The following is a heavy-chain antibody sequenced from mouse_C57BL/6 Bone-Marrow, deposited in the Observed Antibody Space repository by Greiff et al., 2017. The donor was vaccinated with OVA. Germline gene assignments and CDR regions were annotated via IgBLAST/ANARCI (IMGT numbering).Heavy chain of an antibody. D-gene: IGHD1-1*01. CDR3: ARYGSPYYAMDY. Sequence: QVTLKESGPGILQPSQTLSLTCSFSGFSLSTFGMGVGWIRQPSGQGLEWLAHIWWDDDKYYNPALTRRLTISKDTSKNQVFLKIANVDTADTATYSCARYGSPYYAMDYWGQGTSVTVSA. CDR2: IWWDDDK. J-gene: IGHJ4*01. V-gene: IGHV8-8*01. CDR1: GFSLSTFGMG.